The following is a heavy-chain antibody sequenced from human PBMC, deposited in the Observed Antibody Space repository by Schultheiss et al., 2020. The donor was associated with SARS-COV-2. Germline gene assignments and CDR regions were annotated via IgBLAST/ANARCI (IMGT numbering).Heavy chain of an antibody. V-gene: IGHV3-64D*06. CDR1: GFTFSDYF. CDR3: VKDGHYSTPYYDFWSGYPYYYYYMDV. J-gene: IGHJ6*03. Sequence: GGSLRLSCAASGFTFSDYFINWIRQAPGKGLEWVSAISGSGATTYYADSVKGRFTISRDNSKNTLYLQMSSLRAEDTAVYYCVKDGHYSTPYYDFWSGYPYYYYYMDVWGKGTTVTVSS. CDR2: ISGSGATT. D-gene: IGHD3-3*01.